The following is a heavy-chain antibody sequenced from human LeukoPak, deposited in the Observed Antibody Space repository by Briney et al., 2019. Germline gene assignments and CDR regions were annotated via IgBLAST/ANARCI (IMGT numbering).Heavy chain of an antibody. CDR3: ARERGGIEAAVLVDY. J-gene: IGHJ4*02. D-gene: IGHD6-13*01. Sequence: PSQTLSLTCTVSGGSISSGSYYWGWIRQPPGKGLEWIGSIYYSGSTYYNPSLKSRVTISVDTSKNQFSLKLSSVTAADTAVYYCARERGGIEAAVLVDYWGQGTLVTVSS. V-gene: IGHV4-39*07. CDR1: GGSISSGSYY. CDR2: IYYSGST.